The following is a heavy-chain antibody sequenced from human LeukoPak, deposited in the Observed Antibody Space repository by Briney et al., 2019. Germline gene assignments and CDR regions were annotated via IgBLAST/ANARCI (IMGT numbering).Heavy chain of an antibody. Sequence: SVKVSCKASGGTFSSYAISWVRQAPGQGLEWMGGIIPIFGGTNYAQKFQNRVTITADTSTSTAYMELSSLRSEDTAVYYCAKGGSLTTVTHFDYWGQGTLVTVSS. J-gene: IGHJ4*02. CDR3: AKGGSLTTVTHFDY. CDR1: GGTFSSYA. D-gene: IGHD4-17*01. CDR2: IIPIFGGT. V-gene: IGHV1-69*06.